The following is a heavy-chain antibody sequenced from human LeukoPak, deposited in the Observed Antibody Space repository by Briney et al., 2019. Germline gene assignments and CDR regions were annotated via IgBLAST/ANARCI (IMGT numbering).Heavy chain of an antibody. Sequence: GGSLRLSCTASGFTFGDYAMSWVRQAPGKGLEWVGFIRSKAYGGTTEYAASVKGRFTISRDDSKSIAYLQMNSLKTEDTAVYYCTRVELGNYYDSSGNDYWGQGTLVTVSS. V-gene: IGHV3-49*04. CDR3: TRVELGNYYDSSGNDY. CDR2: IRSKAYGGTT. D-gene: IGHD3-22*01. CDR1: GFTFGDYA. J-gene: IGHJ4*02.